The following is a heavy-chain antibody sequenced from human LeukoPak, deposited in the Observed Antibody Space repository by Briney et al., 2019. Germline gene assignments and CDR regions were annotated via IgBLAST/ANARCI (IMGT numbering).Heavy chain of an antibody. CDR1: GGSFSGYN. CDR2: INHSGST. J-gene: IGHJ4*02. Sequence: SETLSLTCAVYGGSFSGYNWTWIRQPPGKGLEWIGEINHSGSTDYNPSLKSRVTISVDTSKNQFSLKLSSVTAADTAVYYCARAPPYSSSWIFDYWGQGTLVTVSS. D-gene: IGHD6-13*01. V-gene: IGHV4-34*01. CDR3: ARAPPYSSSWIFDY.